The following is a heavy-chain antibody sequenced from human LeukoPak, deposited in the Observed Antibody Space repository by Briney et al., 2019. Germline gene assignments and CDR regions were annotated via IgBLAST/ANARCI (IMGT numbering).Heavy chain of an antibody. J-gene: IGHJ6*02. Sequence: GGSLRLSCAASGFTFSSNSMSWVRQAPGKGLEWVSASGPGGDTSHADSVRGRFAISRDSSKNTLYLQMNSLRAEDTAVYFCARDLAGITMIVVPLGMDVWGQGTTVTVSS. CDR1: GFTFSSNS. CDR3: ARDLAGITMIVVPLGMDV. D-gene: IGHD3-22*01. V-gene: IGHV3-23*01. CDR2: SGPGGDT.